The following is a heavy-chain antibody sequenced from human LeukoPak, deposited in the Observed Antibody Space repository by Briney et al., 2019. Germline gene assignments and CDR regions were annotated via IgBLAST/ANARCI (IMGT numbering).Heavy chain of an antibody. J-gene: IGHJ5*02. Sequence: SETLSLTCTVSGGSVNSISYYWGWIRQPPEKGLEWIGSIYYSGTVSYNPSLKSRVTISVDTSKNQFSLKLSSVTAADTAVYYCARDVVPAVRTAWFDPWGQGTLVTVSS. CDR3: ARDVVPAVRTAWFDP. V-gene: IGHV4-39*07. D-gene: IGHD2-2*01. CDR1: GGSVNSISYY. CDR2: IYYSGTV.